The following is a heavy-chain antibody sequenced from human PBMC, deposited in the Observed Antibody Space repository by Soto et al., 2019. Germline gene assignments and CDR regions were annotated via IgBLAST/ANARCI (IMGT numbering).Heavy chain of an antibody. CDR2: IKQDGSEK. Sequence: PGGSLRLSCAASGFTFSSYWMSWVRQAPGKGLERVANIKQDGSEKYYVDSVKGRFTISRDNAKNSLYLQMNSLRAEDTVLYYCARDGYYYGMDVWGLGTTVTVSS. J-gene: IGHJ6*02. CDR3: ARDGYYYGMDV. V-gene: IGHV3-7*01. CDR1: GFTFSSYW.